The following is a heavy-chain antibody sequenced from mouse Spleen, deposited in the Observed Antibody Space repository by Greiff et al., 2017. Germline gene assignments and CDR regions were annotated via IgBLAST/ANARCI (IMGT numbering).Heavy chain of an antibody. V-gene: IGHV5-9*04. CDR1: GYTFSSYY. CDR2: ISSGGDST. D-gene: IGHD6-1*01. J-gene: IGHJ1*01. Sequence: EVKLVESGGGLVKLGGSLKLSCAASGYTFSSYYMSWVRQTPEKRLEWVATISSGGDSTYCPDSVKGRFTISRDNAKDTLYLQMSSLNSEDTAIYYCARGPYSDWYFHVWGAGTTVTVSS. CDR3: ARGPYSDWYFHV.